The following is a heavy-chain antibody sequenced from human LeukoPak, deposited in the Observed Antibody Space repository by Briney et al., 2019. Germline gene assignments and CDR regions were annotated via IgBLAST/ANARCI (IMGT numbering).Heavy chain of an antibody. CDR2: INPNSGGT. CDR1: GYTFTGYY. Sequence: ASVKVSCKASGYTFTGYYMHWVRQAPGQGLEWMGWINPNSGGTNYAQKFQGRVTMTRDTSISTAYMELSRLGSDDTAVYYCARDMSEWLLTPDDAFDIWGQGTMVTVSS. D-gene: IGHD5-12*01. J-gene: IGHJ3*02. CDR3: ARDMSEWLLTPDDAFDI. V-gene: IGHV1-2*02.